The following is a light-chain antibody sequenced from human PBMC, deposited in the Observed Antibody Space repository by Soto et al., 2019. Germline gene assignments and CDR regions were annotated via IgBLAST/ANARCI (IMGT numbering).Light chain of an antibody. CDR3: QQSYNSPPYS. V-gene: IGKV1-39*01. CDR2: SAS. J-gene: IGKJ2*03. Sequence: DIQMTQSPSSLSASVGDRVIITCRASQSISNYLNWYQQKPGEAPTLLIHSASTLRPGVPSRFSGSGSGTYFNLTITTLQPEDVATYYCQQSYNSPPYSFGQGTKLQ. CDR1: QSISNY.